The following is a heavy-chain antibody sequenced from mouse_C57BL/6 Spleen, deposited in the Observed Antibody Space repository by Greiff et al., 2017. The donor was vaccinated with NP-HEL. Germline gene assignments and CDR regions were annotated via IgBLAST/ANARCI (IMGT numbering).Heavy chain of an antibody. D-gene: IGHD1-1*01. J-gene: IGHJ1*03. CDR3: AREDDYGSSPHWYFDV. CDR2: INYDGSST. CDR1: GFTFSDYY. Sequence: EVKLVESEGGLVQPGSSMKLSCTASGFTFSDYYMAWVRQVPEKGLEWVANINYDGSSTYYLDSLKSRFIISRDNAKNILYLQMSSLKSEDTATYYCAREDDYGSSPHWYFDVWGTGTTVTVSS. V-gene: IGHV5-16*01.